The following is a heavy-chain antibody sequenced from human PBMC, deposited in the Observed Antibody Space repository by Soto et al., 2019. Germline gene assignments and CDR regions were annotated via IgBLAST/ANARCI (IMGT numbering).Heavy chain of an antibody. Sequence: EVHLVESGGGLVQPGGSLRLSCAASGFTFSSYWMHWVRQAPGKGLVWVSRISGDGSSTTYADSVKGRFIISRDNAKNTLYLQMNSLRADDMAVYYCTRPRYDGSGTPLDYWGQGTLVTVSS. V-gene: IGHV3-74*01. J-gene: IGHJ4*02. CDR1: GFTFSSYW. D-gene: IGHD3-22*01. CDR3: TRPRYDGSGTPLDY. CDR2: ISGDGSST.